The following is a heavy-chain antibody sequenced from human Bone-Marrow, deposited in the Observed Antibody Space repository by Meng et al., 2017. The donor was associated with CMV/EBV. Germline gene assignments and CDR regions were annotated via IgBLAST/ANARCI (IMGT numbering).Heavy chain of an antibody. CDR3: ARSANSFASPLAF. D-gene: IGHD4-23*01. J-gene: IGHJ4*02. Sequence: SVKVSCKASGGTFDNYMINWVRQAPGQGLEWMGRFIPIVGATNYIPKFRDRFTITADESSHTAHMELSRLTSDDTAVYYCARSANSFASPLAFWGPGTLVTGSS. V-gene: IGHV1-69*08. CDR2: FIPIVGAT. CDR1: GGTFDNYM.